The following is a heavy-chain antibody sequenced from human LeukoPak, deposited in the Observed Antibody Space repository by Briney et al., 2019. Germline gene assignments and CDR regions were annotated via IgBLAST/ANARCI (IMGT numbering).Heavy chain of an antibody. V-gene: IGHV3-21*01. D-gene: IGHD2-15*01. Sequence: GGSLRLSCAASGFTFSSYSMNWVRQAPGKGLEWVSSISSSSSYIYYADSVKGRLTISRDNAKNSLYLQMNSLRAEDTAVYYCARGWYCSGGSCYPYGMDVWGQGTTVTVSS. CDR2: ISSSSSYI. J-gene: IGHJ6*02. CDR1: GFTFSSYS. CDR3: ARGWYCSGGSCYPYGMDV.